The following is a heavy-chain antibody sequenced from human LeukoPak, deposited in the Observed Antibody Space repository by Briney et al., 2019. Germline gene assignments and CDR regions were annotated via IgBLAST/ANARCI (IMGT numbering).Heavy chain of an antibody. J-gene: IGHJ4*02. CDR1: GFTFSNYN. CDR2: ISSSSSSYK. CDR3: AKDPGAHYYGSGSYRRGSYFDY. Sequence: GGSLRLSCAASGFTFSNYNMNWVRQAPGKGLEWVSSISSSSSSYKYYADSVKGRFTISSDNAKNSLYLQMNSLRAEDTAVYYCAKDPGAHYYGSGSYRRGSYFDYWGQGTLVTVSS. V-gene: IGHV3-21*01. D-gene: IGHD3-10*01.